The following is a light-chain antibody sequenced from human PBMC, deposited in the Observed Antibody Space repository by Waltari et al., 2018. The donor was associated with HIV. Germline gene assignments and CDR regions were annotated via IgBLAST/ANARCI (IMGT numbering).Light chain of an antibody. CDR2: EVS. J-gene: IGLJ2*01. Sequence: QSALTQPASGSGSPGPSITISCTGTRSAVVGYNSVSWYQQHPGKAHKIMIYEVSNRPSGVSNRFSGSKSGNTASLTISGLQAEDEADYYCSSYTSSSTLVVFGGGTKLTVL. CDR3: SSYTSSSTLVV. V-gene: IGLV2-14*01. CDR1: RSAVVGYNS.